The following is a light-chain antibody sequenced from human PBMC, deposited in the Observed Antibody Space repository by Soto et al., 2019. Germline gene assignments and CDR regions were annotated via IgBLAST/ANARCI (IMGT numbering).Light chain of an antibody. CDR1: KLGDKY. Sequence: SYELTQPPSVSVSPGQTASITCSGDKLGDKYACWYQQKPGQSPVLVIYQDSKRPSGIPERFSGSNSGNTATLTISGTQAMDEADYYCQAWESSIHVVFGGGTKVTVL. CDR3: QAWESSIHVV. J-gene: IGLJ2*01. CDR2: QDS. V-gene: IGLV3-1*01.